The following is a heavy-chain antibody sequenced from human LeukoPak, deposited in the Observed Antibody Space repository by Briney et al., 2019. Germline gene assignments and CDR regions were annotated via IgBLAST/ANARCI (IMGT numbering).Heavy chain of an antibody. CDR1: GYTFTSYG. D-gene: IGHD2-2*01. CDR2: ISAYNGNT. Sequence: ASVKVSCKASGYTFTSYGISWVRQAPGQGLEWMGWISAYNGNTNYAQKLQGRVTMTTDTSTSTAYMELRSLRSDDTAVYYCARAPSRWPKTPAYYYYYGMDVWGQGTTVTVSS. CDR3: ARAPSRWPKTPAYYYYYGMDV. J-gene: IGHJ6*02. V-gene: IGHV1-18*01.